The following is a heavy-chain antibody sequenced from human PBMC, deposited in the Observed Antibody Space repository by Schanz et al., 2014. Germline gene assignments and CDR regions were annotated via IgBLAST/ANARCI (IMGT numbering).Heavy chain of an antibody. J-gene: IGHJ4*02. CDR2: ISFDGRNT. CDR3: AKDLAAVGVFDY. CDR1: GITLSGYG. V-gene: IGHV3-30*18. D-gene: IGHD6-13*01. Sequence: QVQVVESGGGVVQPGRSLRLSCAASGITLSGYGLHWVRQAPGKGLEWVGFISFDGRNTGYAHSVKGRFTISRDNSKNTLDLQMNSLRAEDTAIYYCAKDLAAVGVFDYWGQGSLDTVSS.